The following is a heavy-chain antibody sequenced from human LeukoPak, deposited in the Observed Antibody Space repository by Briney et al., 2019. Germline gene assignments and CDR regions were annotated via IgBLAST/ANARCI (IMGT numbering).Heavy chain of an antibody. CDR2: INPNSGGT. V-gene: IGHV1-2*02. CDR3: ARELIVVVPAANRGGSGYYYYGMDV. CDR1: GYTFTGYY. J-gene: IGHJ6*02. Sequence: GASVKVSSKASGYTFTGYYMHWVRQAPGQGLEWMGWINPNSGGTNYAQKFQGRVTMTRDTSISTAYMELSRLRSDDTAVYYCARELIVVVPAANRGGSGYYYYGMDVWGQGTTVTVSS. D-gene: IGHD2-2*01.